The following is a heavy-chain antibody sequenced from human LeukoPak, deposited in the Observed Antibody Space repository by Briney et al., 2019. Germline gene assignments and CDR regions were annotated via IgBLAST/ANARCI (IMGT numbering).Heavy chain of an antibody. D-gene: IGHD4-11*01. CDR3: ARGRPNSIDY. CDR2: ISAYNGNT. Sequence: GASVKVSCKASGYTFTGYYMHWVRQAPGQGLEWMGWISAYNGNTNYAQKLQGRVTMTTDTSTSTAYMELRSLRSDDTAVYYCARGRPNSIDYWGQGTLVTVSS. CDR1: GYTFTGYY. J-gene: IGHJ4*02. V-gene: IGHV1-18*04.